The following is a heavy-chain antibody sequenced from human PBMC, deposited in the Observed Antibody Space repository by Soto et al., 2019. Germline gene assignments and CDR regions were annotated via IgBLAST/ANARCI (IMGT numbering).Heavy chain of an antibody. J-gene: IGHJ3*02. Sequence: QVQLQESGPGLVKPSETLSLTCTVSGGSITSYYWSRIRQPAGKGLEWIGRMHTSGSSNYNPSLKSRVTMSVDTSKNQFSLKLSSVTAADTAVYYCARSGSYYDSRAFDIWGQGTMVTVSS. D-gene: IGHD1-26*01. CDR3: ARSGSYYDSRAFDI. V-gene: IGHV4-4*07. CDR2: MHTSGSS. CDR1: GGSITSYY.